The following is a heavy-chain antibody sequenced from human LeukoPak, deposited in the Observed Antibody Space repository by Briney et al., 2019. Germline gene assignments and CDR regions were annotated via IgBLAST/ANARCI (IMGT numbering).Heavy chain of an antibody. D-gene: IGHD6-6*01. CDR2: ISVSGYST. CDR3: AKDQFTDSSAASDY. V-gene: IGHV3-23*01. J-gene: IGHJ4*02. Sequence: GGSLRLSCAASGFTFSSYAMRWVRQAPGKGLEWVSTISVSGYSTDYADSVKGRFTISRDNSKNTVYLQMNSLRAEDSAVYYCAKDQFTDSSAASDYWGQGILVTVSS. CDR1: GFTFSSYA.